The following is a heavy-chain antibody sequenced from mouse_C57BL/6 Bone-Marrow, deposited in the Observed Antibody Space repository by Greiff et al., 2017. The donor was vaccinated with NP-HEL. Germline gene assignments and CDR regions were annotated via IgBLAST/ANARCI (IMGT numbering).Heavy chain of an antibody. J-gene: IGHJ4*01. CDR1: GYTFTSYW. CDR3: ARDFPFITTVVPYAMDY. Sequence: QVQLQQPGAELVKPGASVKMSCKASGYTFTSYWITWVKQRPGQGLEWIGDIYPGSGSTNYNEKFKSKATLTVDTSSSTAYMQLSSLTSEDSAVYYWARDFPFITTVVPYAMDYWGQGTSVTVSS. V-gene: IGHV1-55*01. D-gene: IGHD1-1*01. CDR2: IYPGSGST.